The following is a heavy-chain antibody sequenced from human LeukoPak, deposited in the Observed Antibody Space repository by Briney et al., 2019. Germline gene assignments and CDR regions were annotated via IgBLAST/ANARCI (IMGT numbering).Heavy chain of an antibody. J-gene: IGHJ4*02. V-gene: IGHV3-74*01. D-gene: IGHD4-23*01. CDR2: INGDEITT. CDR1: GFTFSNNW. CDR3: ARSENSLDY. Sequence: PGGSLRLSCAASGFTFSNNWMHWVRQVPGKGLEWVPRINGDEITTIYADSVKGRFTMSRDNAKNTVYLQMNSLRAEDTAIYYCARSENSLDYWGRGTLVTVSS.